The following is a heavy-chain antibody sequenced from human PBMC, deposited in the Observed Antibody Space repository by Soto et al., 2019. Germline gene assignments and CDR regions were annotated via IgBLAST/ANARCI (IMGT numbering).Heavy chain of an antibody. CDR3: AILSCDVKAYYYDMDV. CDR1: GASISSSKW. D-gene: IGHD2-2*01. V-gene: IGHV4-4*02. CDR2: IHHGGST. J-gene: IGHJ6*02. Sequence: SSETLSLTCAVSGASISSSKWWSWVRQPPGKGLEWIGQIHHGGSTNYNPSLKSRVTISVDKSKNQFSLELTSVTAADTAVYYCAILSCDVKAYYYDMDVWGQGTTVTVSS.